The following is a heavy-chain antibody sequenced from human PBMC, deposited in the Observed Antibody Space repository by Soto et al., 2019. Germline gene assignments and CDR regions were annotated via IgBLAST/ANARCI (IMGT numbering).Heavy chain of an antibody. V-gene: IGHV4-59*01. CDR3: ARDMPYAVGSLAGCDY. Sequence: KTSESLSLTCTVSGDSITGSYWGWIRQPPGKTLEWIGYIYHSGTTTYNPSLKSRVSISVDTSKNQFSLRLTSVIAADTAVHYCARDMPYAVGSLAGCDYWGQGILVTVSS. J-gene: IGHJ4*02. D-gene: IGHD1-26*01. CDR1: GDSITGSY. CDR2: IYHSGTT.